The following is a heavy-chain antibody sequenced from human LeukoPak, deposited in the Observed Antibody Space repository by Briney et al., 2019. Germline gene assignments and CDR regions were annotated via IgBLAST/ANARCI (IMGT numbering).Heavy chain of an antibody. D-gene: IGHD3-10*01. Sequence: ASVKVSCKASGYTFTSYAMHWVRQAPGQRLEWMGWINAGNGNTKYSQKFQGRVTITRDTSASTAYMEPSSLRSEDTAVYYCAREYYGSGSGDWFDPWGQGTLVTVSS. V-gene: IGHV1-3*01. J-gene: IGHJ5*02. CDR1: GYTFTSYA. CDR3: AREYYGSGSGDWFDP. CDR2: INAGNGNT.